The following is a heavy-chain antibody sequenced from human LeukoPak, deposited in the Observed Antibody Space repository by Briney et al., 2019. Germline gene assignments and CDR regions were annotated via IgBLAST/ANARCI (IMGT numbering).Heavy chain of an antibody. Sequence: GGSLRLFCAASGFTFRRFWMSWVRQAPGKGLEWVANIKQDGSEQYYVDSVKGRFTISRDNAKNSLYLQMNSLRAEDTAVYYCARDTEMLYYDANGYHAWGQGTMVTVSS. CDR3: ARDTEMLYYDANGYHA. CDR2: IKQDGSEQ. V-gene: IGHV3-7*01. J-gene: IGHJ3*01. D-gene: IGHD3-22*01. CDR1: GFTFRRFW.